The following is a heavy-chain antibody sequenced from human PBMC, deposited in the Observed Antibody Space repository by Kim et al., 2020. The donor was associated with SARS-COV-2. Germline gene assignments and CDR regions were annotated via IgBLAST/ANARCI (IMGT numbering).Heavy chain of an antibody. CDR1: GFTVSSNY. Sequence: GGSLRLSCAASGFTVSSNYMSWVRQAPGKGLEWVSVIYSGGSTYYADSVKGRFTISRDNSKNTLYLQMNSLRAEDTAVYYCARPRGIFGVVIIGGYGMDVWGQGTTVTVSS. D-gene: IGHD3-3*01. CDR2: IYSGGST. V-gene: IGHV3-66*04. CDR3: ARPRGIFGVVIIGGYGMDV. J-gene: IGHJ6*02.